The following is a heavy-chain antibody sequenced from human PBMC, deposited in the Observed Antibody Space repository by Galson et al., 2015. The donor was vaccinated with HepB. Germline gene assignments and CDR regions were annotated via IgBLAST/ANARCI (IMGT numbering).Heavy chain of an antibody. Sequence: SLRLSCAAFGFTFSNFGMKWARQAPGKGLEWLSYITGGSPTMYYADSVEGRFTISRDNAKNSLYLQMNSPRAEDTAVYYCARSYNYYYMDVWGEGTTVTVSS. V-gene: IGHV3-48*01. CDR1: GFTFSNFG. J-gene: IGHJ6*03. CDR3: ARSYNYYYMDV. CDR2: ITGGSPTM. D-gene: IGHD3-16*01.